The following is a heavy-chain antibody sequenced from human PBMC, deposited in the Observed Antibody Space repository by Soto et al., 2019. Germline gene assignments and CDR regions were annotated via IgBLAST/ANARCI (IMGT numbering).Heavy chain of an antibody. Sequence: QVQLVESGGGVVQPGRSLRLSCAASGFTFSSYAMHWVRQAPGKGLEWVAAMSFDGYDKYYADSVKGRFTISRDNSMDTLYLQMTSLRAEDTAVYYCASDLKKVVRGIDYWGQGTLVTVSS. V-gene: IGHV3-30*04. CDR3: ASDLKKVVRGIDY. J-gene: IGHJ4*02. CDR1: GFTFSSYA. D-gene: IGHD3-10*01. CDR2: MSFDGYDK.